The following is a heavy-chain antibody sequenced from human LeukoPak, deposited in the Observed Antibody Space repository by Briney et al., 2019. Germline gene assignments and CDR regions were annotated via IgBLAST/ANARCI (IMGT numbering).Heavy chain of an antibody. Sequence: SETLSLTCTVSGGSISSYHWSWMRQPPGKRLEWIGYIYYSGSTNYNPSLKSRVTISVDTSKNQFSLKLSSVTAADTAVYYCARDGYSSSWAFDYWGQGTLVTVSS. CDR1: GGSISSYH. V-gene: IGHV4-59*01. CDR3: ARDGYSSSWAFDY. D-gene: IGHD6-13*01. J-gene: IGHJ4*02. CDR2: IYYSGST.